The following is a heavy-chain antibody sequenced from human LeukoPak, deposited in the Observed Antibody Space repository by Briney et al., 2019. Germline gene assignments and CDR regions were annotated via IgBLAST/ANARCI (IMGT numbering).Heavy chain of an antibody. V-gene: IGHV1-46*01. Sequence: ASVKVSCKASGYAFTSYYMHRVRQAPGQGLEWMGIINPSGGSTSYAQKFQGRVTMTRDTSTSTVYMELSSLRSEDTAVYYCARMYYYDSSGYYYGLDYWGQGTLVTVSS. CDR3: ARMYYYDSSGYYYGLDY. CDR1: GYAFTSYY. D-gene: IGHD3-22*01. J-gene: IGHJ4*02. CDR2: INPSGGST.